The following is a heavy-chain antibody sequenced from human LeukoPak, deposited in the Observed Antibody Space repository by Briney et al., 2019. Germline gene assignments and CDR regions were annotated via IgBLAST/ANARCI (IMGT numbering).Heavy chain of an antibody. Sequence: SETLSLTCAVHGGSFSGYYWSWIRQPPGKGLEWIGEINHSGSTNYNPSLKSRVTISVDTSKNQFSLKLSSVTAADTAVYYCARGGYSGYPKPYYFDYWGQGTLVTVSS. CDR1: GGSFSGYY. J-gene: IGHJ4*02. V-gene: IGHV4-34*01. CDR2: INHSGST. CDR3: ARGGYSGYPKPYYFDY. D-gene: IGHD5-12*01.